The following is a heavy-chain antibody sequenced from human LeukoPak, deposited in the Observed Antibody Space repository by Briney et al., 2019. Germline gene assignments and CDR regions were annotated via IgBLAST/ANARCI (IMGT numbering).Heavy chain of an antibody. CDR1: GFTFSSYW. D-gene: IGHD2-2*02. Sequence: GGSLRLSCAASGFTFSSYWMHWARQAPGKGLVWVSRINTDGSSIDYADSVKGRFTISRDNAKNTLYLQMNSLRAEDRAVYYCARSRDIPLDYWGQGTLVTVSS. J-gene: IGHJ4*02. CDR3: ARSRDIPLDY. CDR2: INTDGSSI. V-gene: IGHV3-74*01.